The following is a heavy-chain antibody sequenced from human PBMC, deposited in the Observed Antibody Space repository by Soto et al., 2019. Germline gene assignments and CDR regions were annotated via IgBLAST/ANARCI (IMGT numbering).Heavy chain of an antibody. V-gene: IGHV3-21*01. J-gene: IGHJ4*02. CDR1: GFTFSSYS. CDR3: ARDGYNEGVVDY. D-gene: IGHD5-12*01. CDR2: ISSSSSYI. Sequence: EVQLVESGGGLVKPGGSLRLSCAASGFTFSSYSMNWVRQAPGKGLEWVSSISSSSSYIYYADSVKGRFTISRDNAKNSLYLQMNSLRAEDTAVYYWARDGYNEGVVDYWGQGTLVTVSS.